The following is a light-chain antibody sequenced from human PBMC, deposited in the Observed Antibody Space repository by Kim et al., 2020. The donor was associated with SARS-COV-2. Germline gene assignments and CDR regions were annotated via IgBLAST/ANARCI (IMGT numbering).Light chain of an antibody. CDR3: QAWDSSTVV. CDR2: QDS. V-gene: IGLV3-1*01. Sequence: SRSPGQTDSITCSGDKLGDKYACWYQQKPGQSPVLVIYQDSKRPSGIPERFSGSNSGNTATLTISGTQAMDEADYYCQAWDSSTVVFGGGTQLTVL. CDR1: KLGDKY. J-gene: IGLJ2*01.